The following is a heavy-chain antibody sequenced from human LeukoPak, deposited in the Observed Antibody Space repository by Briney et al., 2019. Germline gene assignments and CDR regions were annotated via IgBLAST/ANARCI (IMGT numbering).Heavy chain of an antibody. Sequence: ASVKVSCKASGYTFTGYYMHWVRQAPGQGLEWMGWINPNSGGTNYAQKFQGRVTMTRDTSISTAYMELSRLRSDDTAVYYCARDPATCSSTSCPGGVSDYWGQGTLVTVSS. V-gene: IGHV1-2*02. D-gene: IGHD2-2*01. J-gene: IGHJ4*02. CDR2: INPNSGGT. CDR3: ARDPATCSSTSCPGGVSDY. CDR1: GYTFTGYY.